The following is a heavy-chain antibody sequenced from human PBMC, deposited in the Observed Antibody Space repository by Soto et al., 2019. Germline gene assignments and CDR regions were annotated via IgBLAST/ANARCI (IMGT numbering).Heavy chain of an antibody. V-gene: IGHV4-31*03. CDR3: ARDYREIGGGFDY. CDR2: IYYSGST. D-gene: IGHD3-3*01. CDR1: GGSISSGGYY. Sequence: PSETLSLTCTVSGGSISSGGYYWSWIRQHPGKGLEWIGYIYYSGSTYYNPSLKSRVTISVDTSKNQFSLKLSSVTAADTAVYYCARDYREIGGGFDYWGQGTLVTVSS. J-gene: IGHJ4*02.